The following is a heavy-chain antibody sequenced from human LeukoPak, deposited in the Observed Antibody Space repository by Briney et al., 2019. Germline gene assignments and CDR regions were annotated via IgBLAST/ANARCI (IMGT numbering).Heavy chain of an antibody. Sequence: GGSLRLSCAASGFRFDDYSMKWVRHVPGKGLEWVAGINWDGASTGYRDSMKGRFTISRDNGKNSLYLQLNSLRVEDTAVYYCGRVHCSTNSCYDYYDYYMDVSGNGTTVTVSS. CDR1: GFRFDDYS. V-gene: IGHV3-20*04. D-gene: IGHD2-2*01. CDR3: GRVHCSTNSCYDYYDYYMDV. CDR2: INWDGAST. J-gene: IGHJ6*03.